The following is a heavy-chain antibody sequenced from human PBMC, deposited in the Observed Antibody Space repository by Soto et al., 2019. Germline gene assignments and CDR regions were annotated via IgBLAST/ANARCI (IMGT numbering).Heavy chain of an antibody. CDR3: ARSRGTSYIWVET. J-gene: IGHJ5*02. V-gene: IGHV1-18*01. CDR2: ISAYNGNT. Sequence: QVQLVQSGAEVKKPGASVKVSCKASGYTCTSYGISWVRQTPGQGLEWMGWISAYNGNTNYAQKIQGRVTMTTDTATRTASMEVRRLRSDDTAVYYCARSRGTSYIWVETWVQGTLVTVSS. CDR1: GYTCTSYG.